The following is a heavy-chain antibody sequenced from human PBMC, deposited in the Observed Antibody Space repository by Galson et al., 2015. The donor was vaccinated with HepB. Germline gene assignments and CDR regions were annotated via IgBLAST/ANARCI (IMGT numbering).Heavy chain of an antibody. CDR1: GYTFTSYG. CDR2: ISAYNGNT. D-gene: IGHD6-13*01. CDR3: ARAAAGTISDY. Sequence: SCQASGYTFTSYGISWVRQAPGQGLEWMGWISAYNGNTNYAQKLQGRATMTTDTSTSTAYMELRSLRSDDTAVYYCARAAAGTISDYWGQGTLVTVSS. J-gene: IGHJ4*02. V-gene: IGHV1-18*04.